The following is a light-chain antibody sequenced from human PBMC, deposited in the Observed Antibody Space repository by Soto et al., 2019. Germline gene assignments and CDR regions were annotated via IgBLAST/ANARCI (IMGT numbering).Light chain of an antibody. CDR3: QQYETFSGK. CDR1: KSVSGL. J-gene: IGKJ1*01. V-gene: IGKV1-5*01. Sequence: DIQMTQSPSTRSASLVDTVTFTCVASKSVSGLLAWYQQKPGEDPKILIYDASALPRGVPSRFSGSGSGTKLPLTIASLQPDDFATYYCQQYETFSGKFGTGTKVDI. CDR2: DAS.